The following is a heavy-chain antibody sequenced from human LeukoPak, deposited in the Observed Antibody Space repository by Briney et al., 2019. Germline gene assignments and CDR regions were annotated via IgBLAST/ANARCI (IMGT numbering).Heavy chain of an antibody. CDR3: ARGGWELLDY. J-gene: IGHJ4*02. CDR1: GGSISSYY. V-gene: IGHV4-59*01. CDR2: IYYSGST. Sequence: PSETLSLTCTVSGGSISSYYWSWIRQPPGKGLEWIGYIYYSGSTNYNPSLKSRVTISVDTSKNQFSLKLNSVTAADTAVYYCARGGWELLDYWGQGTLVTVSS. D-gene: IGHD1-7*01.